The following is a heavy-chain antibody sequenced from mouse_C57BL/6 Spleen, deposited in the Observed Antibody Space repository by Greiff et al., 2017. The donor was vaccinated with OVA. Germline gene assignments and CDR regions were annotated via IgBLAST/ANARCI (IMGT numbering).Heavy chain of an antibody. D-gene: IGHD2-3*01. V-gene: IGHV3-6*01. CDR1: GYSITSGYY. Sequence: DVKLVESGPGLVKPSQSLSLTCSVTGYSITSGYYWNWIRQFPGNKLEWMGYISYDGSNNYNPSLKNRISITRDTSKNQFFLKLNSVTTEDTATYYCARGGGGDGYPPFAYWGQGTLVTVSA. J-gene: IGHJ3*01. CDR3: ARGGGGDGYPPFAY. CDR2: ISYDGSN.